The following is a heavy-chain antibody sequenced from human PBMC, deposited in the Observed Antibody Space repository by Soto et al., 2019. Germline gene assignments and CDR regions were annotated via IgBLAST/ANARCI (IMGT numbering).Heavy chain of an antibody. CDR1: GSTFSSYS. CDR2: ISSSSSTI. CDR3: ARDDIVLMVYAAYYYYGMDV. J-gene: IGHJ6*02. V-gene: IGHV3-48*02. Sequence: EVQLVESGGGLVQPGGSLRLSCAASGSTFSSYSMNWVRQAPGKGLEWVSYISSSSSTIYYADSVKGRFTISRDNAKNSLYLQMNSLRDEDTAVYYCARDDIVLMVYAAYYYYGMDVWGQGTTVTVSS. D-gene: IGHD2-8*01.